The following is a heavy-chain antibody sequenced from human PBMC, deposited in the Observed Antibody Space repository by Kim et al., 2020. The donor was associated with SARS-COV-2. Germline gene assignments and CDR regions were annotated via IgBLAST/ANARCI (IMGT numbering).Heavy chain of an antibody. CDR2: MYYSGST. CDR3: ARRGYGSGGYYNEDPWFDP. CDR1: GGSISSSSYY. V-gene: IGHV4-39*01. J-gene: IGHJ5*02. D-gene: IGHD3-10*01. Sequence: SETLSLTCTVSGGSISSSSYYWGWIRQPPGKGLEWIGNMYYSGSTYYNPSLKSRVTLSIDTSKNQFPLKLSPVTAADTAVYYCARRGYGSGGYYNEDPWFDPWGQGTLVTVSS.